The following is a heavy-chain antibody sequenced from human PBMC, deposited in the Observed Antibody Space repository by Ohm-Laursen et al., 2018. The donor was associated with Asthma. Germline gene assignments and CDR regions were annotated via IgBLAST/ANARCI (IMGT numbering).Heavy chain of an antibody. Sequence: GTLSLTCTVSGDSISRGDYYWGWVRQPPGKGLEWIGSRSYSGPTYSTPSFKSRVTISVNSPKNQFSLNLSSVTAADTAVYFCARRNRDRSGYYYVDYWGQGTLVTVSS. V-gene: IGHV4-39*01. D-gene: IGHD3-22*01. CDR2: RSYSGPT. CDR1: GDSISRGDYY. CDR3: ARRNRDRSGYYYVDY. J-gene: IGHJ4*02.